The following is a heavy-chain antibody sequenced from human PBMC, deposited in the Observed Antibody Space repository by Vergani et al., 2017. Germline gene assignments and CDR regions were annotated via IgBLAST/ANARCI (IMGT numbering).Heavy chain of an antibody. CDR2: IRYDGSNK. CDR3: ARDLPTDY. J-gene: IGHJ4*02. CDR1: GFTFSNYG. Sequence: QVQLVESGGGVVQPGGSLRLSCAASGFTFSNYGMHWVRQAPGKGLEWVAFIRYDGSNKYYADSVKGRFTISRDNSKNTLYLQMNSLRAEDTAVYYCARDLPTDYWGQGTLVTVSS. V-gene: IGHV3-30*02.